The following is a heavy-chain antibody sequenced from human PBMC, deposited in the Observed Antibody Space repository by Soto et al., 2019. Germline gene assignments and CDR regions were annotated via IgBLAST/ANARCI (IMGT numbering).Heavy chain of an antibody. CDR1: EFTFSSYA. CDR2: ISGSGGST. V-gene: IGHV3-23*01. CDR3: AKCAYYSGWYFDL. Sequence: GSLRLSCAASEFTFSSYAMSWVRQAPGKGLEWVSAISGSGGSTDYADSVKGRFTISRDNSKNMLYLQMNSLRVEDTVLYYCAKCAYYSGWYFDLWGRGTLVTVSS. J-gene: IGHJ2*01. D-gene: IGHD3-22*01.